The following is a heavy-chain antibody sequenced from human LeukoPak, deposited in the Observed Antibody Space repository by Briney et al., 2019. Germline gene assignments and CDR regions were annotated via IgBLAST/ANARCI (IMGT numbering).Heavy chain of an antibody. CDR1: GGSFSGYY. Sequence: SETLSLTCAVYGGSFSGYYWSWIRQPPGKGLEWIGEINHSGSTNYNPSLKSRVTISVDTSKNQFSLKLSSVTAADTAVYYCARRTRELRLTNWGQGTLVTVSS. V-gene: IGHV4-34*01. CDR3: ARRTRELRLTN. J-gene: IGHJ4*02. D-gene: IGHD1-26*01. CDR2: INHSGST.